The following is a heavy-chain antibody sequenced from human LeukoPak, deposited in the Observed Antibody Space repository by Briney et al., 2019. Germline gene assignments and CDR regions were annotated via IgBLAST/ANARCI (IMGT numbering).Heavy chain of an antibody. Sequence: GGSLRLSCAASGFTFSSYSMNWVRQAPGKGLEWVSYISSSSSTMYYADSVKGRFTISRDNAKNSLYLQMNSLRAEDTAVYYCARGAPHYYYYYMDVWGKGTTVTVSS. CDR1: GFTFSSYS. CDR2: ISSSSSTM. CDR3: ARGAPHYYYYYMDV. J-gene: IGHJ6*03. V-gene: IGHV3-48*01.